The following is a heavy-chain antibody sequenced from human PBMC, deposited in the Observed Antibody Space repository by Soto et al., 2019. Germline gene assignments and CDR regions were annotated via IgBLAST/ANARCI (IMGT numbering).Heavy chain of an antibody. Sequence: QVQLQESGPGLVKPSQTLSLTCTVSGGSISSGDYYWSWIRQPPGKGLEWIGYIYYSGSTFYNPSLKNRVTIELDTSMIQFSLKLSSVTAADTAVYYCVREVGVNWFDPWGQGTLVTVSS. CDR3: VREVGVNWFDP. D-gene: IGHD1-26*01. CDR1: GGSISSGDYY. CDR2: IYYSGST. J-gene: IGHJ5*02. V-gene: IGHV4-30-4*01.